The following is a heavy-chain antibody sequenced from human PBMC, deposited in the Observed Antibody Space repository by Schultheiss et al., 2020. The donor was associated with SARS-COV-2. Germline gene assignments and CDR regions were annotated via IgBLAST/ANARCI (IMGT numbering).Heavy chain of an antibody. D-gene: IGHD6-13*01. V-gene: IGHV4-61*05. CDR3: AGAAAGVYYYYYGMDV. Sequence: GSLRLSCTVSGGSISSGGYYWGWIRQPPGKGLEWIGEIIHSGSTNYNPSLKSRVTISVDTSKNQFSLKLSSVTAADTAVYYCAGAAAGVYYYYYGMDVWGQGTTVTVSS. CDR1: GGSISSGGYY. CDR2: IIHSGST. J-gene: IGHJ6*02.